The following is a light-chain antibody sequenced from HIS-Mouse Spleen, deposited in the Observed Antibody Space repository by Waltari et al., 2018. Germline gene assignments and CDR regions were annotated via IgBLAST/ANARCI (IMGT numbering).Light chain of an antibody. Sequence: SYVLTQPPSVSVAPGQTARITCGGNNIGSKSVHWNQQKPGQAPVLVVYDDSARPSGIPERVSGSNSGNTATLTISRVEAGDEADYYCQVWDSSSDHYVFGTGTKVTVL. J-gene: IGLJ1*01. CDR1: NIGSKS. CDR2: DDS. CDR3: QVWDSSSDHYV. V-gene: IGLV3-21*02.